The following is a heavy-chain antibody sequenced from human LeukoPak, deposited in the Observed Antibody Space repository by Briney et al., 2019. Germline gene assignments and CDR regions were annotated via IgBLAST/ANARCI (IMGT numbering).Heavy chain of an antibody. CDR3: ARTGATLGKYYFDY. CDR2: IYSSGST. J-gene: IGHJ4*02. Sequence: SETLSLTCTVSGGSISSYYWSWVRQPAGKGLEGIGRIYSSGSTNYNASLKSRGNMSVDTSKKQCSLKLISVTAADTAVYYCARTGATLGKYYFDYWSQGTLVTVSS. CDR1: GGSISSYY. V-gene: IGHV4-4*07. D-gene: IGHD1-26*01.